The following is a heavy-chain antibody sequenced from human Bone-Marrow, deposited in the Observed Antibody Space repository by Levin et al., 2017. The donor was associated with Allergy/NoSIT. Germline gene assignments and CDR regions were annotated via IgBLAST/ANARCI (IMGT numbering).Heavy chain of an antibody. V-gene: IGHV3-9*01. CDR1: GATLGDST. CDR2: INGNSDVI. D-gene: IGHD5-18*01. Sequence: GGSLRLSCVVSGATLGDSTMHWVRQAPGKGLEWVSGINGNSDVIDYAASVKGRFTVSRDNARNSLYLQMHSLRPEDTAFYYCIKEVTSGGLDYWGQGSLVTVSS. J-gene: IGHJ4*02. CDR3: IKEVTSGGLDY.